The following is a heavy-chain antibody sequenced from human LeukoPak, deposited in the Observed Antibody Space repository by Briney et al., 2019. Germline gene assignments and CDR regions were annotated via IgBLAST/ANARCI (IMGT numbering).Heavy chain of an antibody. D-gene: IGHD3-22*01. CDR2: ISGSGGST. CDR3: AKVAPYDSSGRSETYYFDY. J-gene: IGHJ4*02. CDR1: GFTFSSYA. V-gene: IGHV3-23*01. Sequence: PGGSLRLSCAASGFTFSSYAMSWVRQAPGKGLEWVSAISGSGGSTYYADSVKGRFTISRDNSKNTLYLQMNSLRAEDTAVYYCAKVAPYDSSGRSETYYFDYWGQGTLVTVSS.